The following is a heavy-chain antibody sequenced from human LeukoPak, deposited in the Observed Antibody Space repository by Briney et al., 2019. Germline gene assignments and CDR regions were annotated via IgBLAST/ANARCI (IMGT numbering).Heavy chain of an antibody. Sequence: GGSLRLSCAASGFTFSTYYMNWVRQAPGKGLEWVSSISSSSSYIYYADSVKGRFTISRDNAKNSLYLQMNSLRAEDTAVYYCARDGYSGSFDYWGQGTLVTVSS. V-gene: IGHV3-21*01. CDR1: GFTFSTYY. D-gene: IGHD5-12*01. CDR3: ARDGYSGSFDY. CDR2: ISSSSSYI. J-gene: IGHJ4*02.